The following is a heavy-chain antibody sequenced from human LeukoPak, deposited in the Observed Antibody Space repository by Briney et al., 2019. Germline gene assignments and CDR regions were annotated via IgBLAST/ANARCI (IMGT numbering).Heavy chain of an antibody. Sequence: SETLSLTCTVSGGSISSYYWSCIRQPPGKGLEWIGYIYYSGSTNYNPSLKSRVTISADTSKNQFSLKLNSVTAADTAVYYCARDPYGGGSWFDPWGQGTLVTVSS. CDR3: ARDPYGGGSWFDP. CDR2: IYYSGST. V-gene: IGHV4-59*01. J-gene: IGHJ5*02. D-gene: IGHD4-23*01. CDR1: GGSISSYY.